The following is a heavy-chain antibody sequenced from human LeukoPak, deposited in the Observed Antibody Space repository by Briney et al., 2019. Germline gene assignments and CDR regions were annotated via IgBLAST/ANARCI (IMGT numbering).Heavy chain of an antibody. CDR2: IYPGDSVT. CDR1: GYSFSSYW. CDR3: ARDRGGIGYYMDV. J-gene: IGHJ6*03. V-gene: IGHV5-51*01. D-gene: IGHD3-16*02. Sequence: GESLKISCKGSGYSFSSYWIGWVRQMPGKGLEWMGIIYPGDSVTTYSPSFQGQVTISADKSISTAYLQWISLKASDTAMYYCARDRGGIGYYMDVWGKGTTVTVSS.